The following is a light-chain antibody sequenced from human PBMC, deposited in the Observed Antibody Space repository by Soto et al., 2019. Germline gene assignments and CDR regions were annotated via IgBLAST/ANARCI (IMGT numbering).Light chain of an antibody. CDR3: ESWDISLSAVV. CDR2: EDS. J-gene: IGLJ1*01. CDR1: GSNTGKNY. Sequence: QSVLTQPPSVSVAPGQKVTISCSGSGSNTGKNYVSWYQQLPGTAPKLLIYEDSRRPSGIPDRFSGSKSGTSATLGITGLQTGDEADYYCESWDISLSAVVFGTGTKVTVL. V-gene: IGLV1-51*02.